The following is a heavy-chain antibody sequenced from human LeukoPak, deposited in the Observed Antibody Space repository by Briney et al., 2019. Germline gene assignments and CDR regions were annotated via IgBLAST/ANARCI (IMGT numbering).Heavy chain of an antibody. V-gene: IGHV3-23*01. CDR3: AKIWDFWSGYGYYFDC. Sequence: PGGSLRLSCAASEFTFSNYAMSWVRQAPGKGLEWVSGISGGGATSYYADSVQGRFTISRDNSKNTLYLRMNSLRAEDTAIYYCAKIWDFWSGYGYYFDCWGQGTLVTVSS. CDR1: EFTFSNYA. J-gene: IGHJ4*02. CDR2: ISGGGATS. D-gene: IGHD3-3*01.